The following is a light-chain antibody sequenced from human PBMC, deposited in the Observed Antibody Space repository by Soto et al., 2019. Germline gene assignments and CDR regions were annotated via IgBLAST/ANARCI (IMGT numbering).Light chain of an antibody. V-gene: IGLV2-23*01. J-gene: IGLJ2*01. Sequence: QSALTQPASVSGSPGQSITISCTGTSSDVGTYNLVSWYQQHPGKAPKLMIYEDIERPSGVSNRFSGSKSGNTASLTISGLHTEDEADYYCCSYAGGTSVVFGGGTKLTV. CDR2: EDI. CDR1: SSDVGTYNL. CDR3: CSYAGGTSVV.